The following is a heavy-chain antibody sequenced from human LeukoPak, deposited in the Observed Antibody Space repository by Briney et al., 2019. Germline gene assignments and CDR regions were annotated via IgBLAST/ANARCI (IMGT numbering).Heavy chain of an antibody. D-gene: IGHD1-20*01. J-gene: IGHJ4*02. CDR3: ARDAYNWNDPGLDY. CDR2: ISSSSSYI. Sequence: GGSLRLSCAASGFTFSSYAMSWVRQAPGKGLEWVSSISSSSSYIYYADSVKGRFTISRDNAKNSLYLQMNSLRAEDTAVYYCARDAYNWNDPGLDYWGQGTLVTVSS. V-gene: IGHV3-21*04. CDR1: GFTFSSYA.